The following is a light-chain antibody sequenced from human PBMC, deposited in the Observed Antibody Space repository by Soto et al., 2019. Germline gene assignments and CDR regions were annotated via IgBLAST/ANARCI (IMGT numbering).Light chain of an antibody. V-gene: IGKV3-20*01. J-gene: IGKJ2*01. CDR2: GAS. CDR1: QSISSRY. Sequence: EIVLTQSPGTLSLSPGERATLSCRASQSISSRYLAWYQQKPGQDPSLLMYGASNRASGVADRFSGSGSGTDFTLTISRLEPEDFAVYFCQQYGRSPPFTFGQGAKVEMK. CDR3: QQYGRSPPFT.